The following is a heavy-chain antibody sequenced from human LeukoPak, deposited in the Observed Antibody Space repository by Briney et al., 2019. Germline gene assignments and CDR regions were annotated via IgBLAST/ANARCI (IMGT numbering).Heavy chain of an antibody. V-gene: IGHV3-23*01. D-gene: IGHD5-24*01. CDR1: GFTFNTYA. CDR3: AKDTQRDGYNKGLFDY. CDR2: ISGSGGST. J-gene: IGHJ4*02. Sequence: GGSLRLSCEASGFTFNTYAMSWVRQAPGKGLEWVSAISGSGGSTYHADSVKGRFTISRDNSKNTLYLQLNSLRAEDTAVYYCAKDTQRDGYNKGLFDYWGQGTLVSVSS.